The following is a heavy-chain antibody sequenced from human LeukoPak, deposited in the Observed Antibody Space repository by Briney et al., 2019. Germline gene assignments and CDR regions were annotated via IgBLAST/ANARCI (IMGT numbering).Heavy chain of an antibody. J-gene: IGHJ4*02. Sequence: QTLSLTCTVSGGSISSGDYYWSWIRQPPGKGLEWNGYIYYSGSTYYNPSLKSRVTISVDTSKNQFSLKLSSVTAADTAVYYCARVSHLKMATDYWGQGTLVTVSS. CDR1: GGSISSGDYY. CDR2: IYYSGST. D-gene: IGHD5-24*01. CDR3: ARVSHLKMATDY. V-gene: IGHV4-30-4*01.